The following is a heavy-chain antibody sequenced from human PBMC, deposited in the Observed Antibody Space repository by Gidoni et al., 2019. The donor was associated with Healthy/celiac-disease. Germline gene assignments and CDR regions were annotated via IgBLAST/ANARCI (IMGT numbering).Heavy chain of an antibody. V-gene: IGHV3-23*01. CDR3: AKDGGRVPGHLAGYGYGFFDY. CDR1: GFTFSSYA. CDR2: ISGSGGST. D-gene: IGHD5-18*01. Sequence: EVQLLESGGGLVQPGGSLRLSCAASGFTFSSYAMSWVRQAPGKGLEWFAAISGSGGSTYYADSVKGRFTISRDNSKNTLYLQMNSLRAEDTAVYYCAKDGGRVPGHLAGYGYGFFDYWGQGTLVTVSS. J-gene: IGHJ4*02.